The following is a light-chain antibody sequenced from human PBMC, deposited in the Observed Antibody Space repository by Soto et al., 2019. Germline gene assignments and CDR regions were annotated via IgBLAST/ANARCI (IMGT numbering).Light chain of an antibody. J-gene: IGLJ1*01. CDR1: SSDVGTYNL. V-gene: IGLV2-23*02. Sequence: QSVLAQPASVSGSPEQSVTISCTGTSSDVGTYNLVSWYQQHPGKAPKLITYEVTERPSGVSNRFSGSKFGNTASLTISGLLPEDEADYYCCSYGGSSALPYVFGTGTKVTVL. CDR2: EVT. CDR3: CSYGGSSALPYV.